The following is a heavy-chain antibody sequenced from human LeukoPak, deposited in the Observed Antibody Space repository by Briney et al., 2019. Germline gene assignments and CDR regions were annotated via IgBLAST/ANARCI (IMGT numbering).Heavy chain of an antibody. V-gene: IGHV3-30*03. CDR3: ATYGSGSGTFFDS. Sequence: GGSLRLSCAASGFTFRSYGMHWVRQAPGKGLEWVAVISYDGSNENYADSVKGRFTVSRDNAKSSLYLQMNNLRAEDTALYYCATYGSGSGTFFDSWGQGTLVTASS. CDR2: ISYDGSNE. CDR1: GFTFRSYG. J-gene: IGHJ4*01. D-gene: IGHD3-10*01.